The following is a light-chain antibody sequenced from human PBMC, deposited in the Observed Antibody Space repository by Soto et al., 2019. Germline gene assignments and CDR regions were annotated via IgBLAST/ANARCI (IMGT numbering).Light chain of an antibody. CDR3: QQRSNWPLIT. J-gene: IGKJ5*01. CDR1: QSVTSRY. CDR2: GAS. Sequence: ESILTQSPDTLSLSPGERATLSCRASQSVTSRYLAWYQQKPGQVPRLLIYGASNRATGIPARFSGSASGTDFTLTISSLEPEDFAVYYCQQRSNWPLITFGQGTRLEIK. V-gene: IGKV3D-20*02.